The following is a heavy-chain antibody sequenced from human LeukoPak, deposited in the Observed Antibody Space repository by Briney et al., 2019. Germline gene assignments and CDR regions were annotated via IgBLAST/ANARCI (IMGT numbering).Heavy chain of an antibody. CDR1: GGTFSNYA. D-gene: IGHD3-22*01. J-gene: IGHJ4*02. Sequence: SVKVSCKASGGTFSNYAISWVRQAPGQGLEWMGRIIPIFGIANYAQKFQGRVTITADKSMSTAYMELSSLRSEDTAVYYCARDTNDYYDSSGYYFHYWGQGTLVTVSS. CDR3: ARDTNDYYDSSGYYFHY. CDR2: IIPIFGIA. V-gene: IGHV1-69*04.